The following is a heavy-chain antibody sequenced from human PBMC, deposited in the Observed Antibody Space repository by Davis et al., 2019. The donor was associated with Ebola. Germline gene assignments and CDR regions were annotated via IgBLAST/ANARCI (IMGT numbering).Heavy chain of an antibody. V-gene: IGHV4-59*08. Sequence: SETLSLTCTVSGGSISSYYWSWIRQPPGKGLEWIGYIYYSGSTNYNPSLKSRVTTSVDTSKNQFSLKLSSVTAADTAVYYCAGVDYAGAFDIWGQGTMVTVSS. D-gene: IGHD4-17*01. J-gene: IGHJ3*02. CDR3: AGVDYAGAFDI. CDR2: IYYSGST. CDR1: GGSISSYY.